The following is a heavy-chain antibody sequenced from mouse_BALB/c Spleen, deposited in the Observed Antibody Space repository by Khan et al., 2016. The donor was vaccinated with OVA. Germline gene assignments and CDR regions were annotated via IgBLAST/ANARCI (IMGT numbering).Heavy chain of an antibody. CDR1: GYSFTGYF. CDR2: IHPHFGKT. CDR3: ARVYGSDFDY. D-gene: IGHD1-1*01. V-gene: IGHV1-20*02. J-gene: IGHJ2*01. Sequence: EVQLQQSGPELVKPGASVKISCKASGYSFTGYFMNWVMQSHGKSLEWIGRIHPHFGKTFYNPKFQDKATLTVDESSSTAHMELRSLASEDSAVYYCARVYGSDFDYWGQGTALTVSS.